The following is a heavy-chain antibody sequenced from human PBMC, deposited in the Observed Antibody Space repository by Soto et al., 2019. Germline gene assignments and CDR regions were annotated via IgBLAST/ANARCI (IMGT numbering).Heavy chain of an antibody. Sequence: PGGSLRLSCAASGFTLSSYGMHWVRQAPGKGLEWVAVISYDGSNKYYADSVKGRFTISRDNSKNTLYLQMNSLRAEDTAVYYCAEGSGNNYYGMDVWGQGTTVTVSS. V-gene: IGHV3-30*03. CDR2: ISYDGSNK. D-gene: IGHD4-4*01. CDR3: AEGSGNNYYGMDV. CDR1: GFTLSSYG. J-gene: IGHJ6*02.